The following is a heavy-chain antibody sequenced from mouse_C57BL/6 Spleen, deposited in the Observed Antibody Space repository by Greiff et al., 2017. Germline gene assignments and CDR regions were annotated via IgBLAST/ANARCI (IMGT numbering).Heavy chain of an antibody. V-gene: IGHV1-20*01. Sequence: EVQLQQSGPELVKPGDSVKISCKASGYSFTGYFMNWVMQSHGKSLEWIGRINPYNGDTFYNQKFKGKATLTVDKSSSTAHMELRSLTSEDSAVYYCARSFITTVVAHWYFEVWGTGTTVTVSS. D-gene: IGHD1-1*01. CDR2: INPYNGDT. CDR3: ARSFITTVVAHWYFEV. CDR1: GYSFTGYF. J-gene: IGHJ1*03.